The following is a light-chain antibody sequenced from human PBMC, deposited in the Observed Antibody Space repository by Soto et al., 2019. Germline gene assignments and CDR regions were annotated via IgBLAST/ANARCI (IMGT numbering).Light chain of an antibody. J-gene: IGKJ1*01. CDR1: QSVSSK. CDR2: GAS. CDR3: QQYYNWPRT. V-gene: IGKV3-15*01. Sequence: EIVMTQSPATLSVSPGERATLSCRASQSVSSKLAWYQQKPGQAPRLLIYGASTRATGIPARFSGSGSGTEFTLTISSLQSEDFAIYFCQQYYNWPRTFGQGTKVDI.